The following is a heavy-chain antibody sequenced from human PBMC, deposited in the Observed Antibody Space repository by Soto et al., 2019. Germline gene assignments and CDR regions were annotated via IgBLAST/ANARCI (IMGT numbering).Heavy chain of an antibody. CDR2: IYHGVSI. CDR3: ARVLRNYYGSGSYYPTRYYYYGMDV. CDR1: SGSFSGYY. Sequence: SETLSLTCAVYSGSFSGYYWSWIRQPPGTVLEWMGEIYHGVSIVYNPSLKSQVTISVDTSKNQVSLKLSSVTAADTAVYYCARVLRNYYGSGSYYPTRYYYYGMDVWGQGTTVTVSS. V-gene: IGHV4-34*01. J-gene: IGHJ6*02. D-gene: IGHD3-10*01.